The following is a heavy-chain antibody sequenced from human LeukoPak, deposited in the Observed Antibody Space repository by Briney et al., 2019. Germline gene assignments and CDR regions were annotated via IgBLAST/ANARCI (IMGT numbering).Heavy chain of an antibody. V-gene: IGHV4-34*01. CDR2: INHSGST. CDR1: GGSFSGYY. J-gene: IGHJ4*02. D-gene: IGHD6-19*01. CDR3: ACVAFSSGWYTDY. Sequence: PSETLSLTCAVYGGSFSGYYWSWIRQPPGKGLEWIAEINHSGSTNYNPSLKSRVTISVDTSKNQFSLKLSSVTAADTAVYYCACVAFSSGWYTDYWGQGTLVTVSS.